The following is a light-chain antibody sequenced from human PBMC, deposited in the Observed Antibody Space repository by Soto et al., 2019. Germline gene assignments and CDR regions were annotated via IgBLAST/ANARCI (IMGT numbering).Light chain of an antibody. Sequence: EVVVTQSPASLSVSPGERATLSCRASQGISTSLAWHQQKPGQAPRLLIFGASTRATGVPARFSGSGSGAEFTLTINSLQSEDFAVYYCQQYYNWPPITFGQVTRLEIK. CDR3: QQYYNWPPIT. J-gene: IGKJ5*01. V-gene: IGKV3-15*01. CDR2: GAS. CDR1: QGISTS.